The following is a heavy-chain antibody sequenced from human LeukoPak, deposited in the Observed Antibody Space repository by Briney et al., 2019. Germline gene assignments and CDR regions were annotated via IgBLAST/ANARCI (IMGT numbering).Heavy chain of an antibody. D-gene: IGHD6-19*01. CDR3: ARGRGIAVAGYKNWFDP. V-gene: IGHV1-2*02. Sequence: ASVKVSCKASGYTFTGYYMHWVRQAPGQGLEWMGWINPNSGGTNYAQKFQGRVTMTRDTSISTAYMELSRLRSDDTAVYYCARGRGIAVAGYKNWFDPWGQGTLVTVSS. CDR2: INPNSGGT. J-gene: IGHJ5*02. CDR1: GYTFTGYY.